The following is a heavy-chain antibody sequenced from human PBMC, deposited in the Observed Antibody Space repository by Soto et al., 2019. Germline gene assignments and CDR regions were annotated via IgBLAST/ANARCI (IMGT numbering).Heavy chain of an antibody. V-gene: IGHV1-69*01. CDR3: AKSAPMDAGDKYYYDF. CDR1: GGTFSTFG. CDR2: IIPFFGTA. Sequence: QVQLVQSGTEVNKTGSSVKVSCKASGGTFSTFGISWVRQAPGQGREWMGGIIPFFGTARYSQKFEDRITITADESTNTVYMDLRSLTSEDTAIYYCAKSAPMDAGDKYYYDFWGQGALVTVSS. D-gene: IGHD4-17*01. J-gene: IGHJ4*02.